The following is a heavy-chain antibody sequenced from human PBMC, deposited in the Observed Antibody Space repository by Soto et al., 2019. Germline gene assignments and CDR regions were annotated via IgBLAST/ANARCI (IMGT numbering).Heavy chain of an antibody. V-gene: IGHV3-23*01. CDR1: GFTFSSYA. Sequence: EVQLLESGGGLVQPGGSLRLSCAASGFTFSSYAMSWVRQAPGKGLEWVSAISGSGGSTYYADSVKGRFTISRDNSKNTLYLQMNSLRAEDTAVYYCARASLGYCSGGSCYGDWYFDLWGRGTLVTVSS. CDR3: ARASLGYCSGGSCYGDWYFDL. D-gene: IGHD2-15*01. J-gene: IGHJ2*01. CDR2: ISGSGGST.